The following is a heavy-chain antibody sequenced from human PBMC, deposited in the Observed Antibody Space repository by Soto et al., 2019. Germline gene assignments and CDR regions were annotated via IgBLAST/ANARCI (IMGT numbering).Heavy chain of an antibody. CDR3: ARDLDYGDYSWYFDL. J-gene: IGHJ2*01. V-gene: IGHV1-69*12. CDR1: GGTFSSYA. Sequence: QVQLVQSGAEVKKPGSSVKVSCKASGGTFSSYAISWVRQAPGQGLEWMGGIIPIFGTANYAQKFQGRVTITAEESTSTAYMELSSLRSEDTAVYYCARDLDYGDYSWYFDLWCRGTLFTVSS. D-gene: IGHD4-17*01. CDR2: IIPIFGTA.